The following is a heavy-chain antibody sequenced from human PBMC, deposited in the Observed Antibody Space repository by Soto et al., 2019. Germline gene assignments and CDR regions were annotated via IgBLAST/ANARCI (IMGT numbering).Heavy chain of an antibody. CDR1: GGSFSGYY. J-gene: IGHJ6*02. Sequence: QVQLQQWGAGLLKPSETLSLTCAVSGGSFSGYYWSWIRQAPGKGLEWIGEINHSETTNCNPSLKRRVTMSVGTSNNQVSLRLSSVTAADTAVYYCAGGLYGPGTYDDYYYYYGMDVWGQGTTVTVSS. CDR2: INHSETT. D-gene: IGHD3-10*01. CDR3: AGGLYGPGTYDDYYYYYGMDV. V-gene: IGHV4-34*01.